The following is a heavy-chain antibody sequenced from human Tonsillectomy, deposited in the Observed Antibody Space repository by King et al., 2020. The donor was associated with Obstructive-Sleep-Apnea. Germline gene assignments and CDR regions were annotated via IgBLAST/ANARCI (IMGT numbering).Heavy chain of an antibody. Sequence: EVQLVESGGGLVKPGGSLRLSCAASGFTFSAYSMNWVRQAPGKGLEGVSSISYSSSYIYYADSVKGRFAISRDNAKNSLYLQMNSLRAEDTAVYYCARGPPPSFDYWGQGTLVTVSS. J-gene: IGHJ4*02. V-gene: IGHV3-21*01. CDR3: ARGPPPSFDY. CDR1: GFTFSAYS. CDR2: ISYSSSYI.